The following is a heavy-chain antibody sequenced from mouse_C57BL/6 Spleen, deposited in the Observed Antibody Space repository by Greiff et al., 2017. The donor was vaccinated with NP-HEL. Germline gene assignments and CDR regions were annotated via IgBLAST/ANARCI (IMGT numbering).Heavy chain of an antibody. J-gene: IGHJ4*01. Sequence: EVKLMESGEGLVKPGGSLKLSCAASGFTFSSYAMSWVRQTPEKRLEWVAYISSGGDYIYYADTVKGRFTISRDNARNTLYLQMSSLKSEDTAMYYCTREFITTVEGAMDYWGQGTSVTVSS. CDR3: TREFITTVEGAMDY. CDR1: GFTFSSYA. D-gene: IGHD1-1*01. V-gene: IGHV5-9-1*02. CDR2: ISSGGDYI.